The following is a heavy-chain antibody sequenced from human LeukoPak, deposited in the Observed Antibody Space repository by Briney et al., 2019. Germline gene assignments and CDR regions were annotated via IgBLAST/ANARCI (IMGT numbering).Heavy chain of an antibody. CDR2: INQDGSEK. CDR1: GLTFSNYW. V-gene: IGHV3-7*01. D-gene: IGHD7-27*01. J-gene: IGHJ4*02. CDR3: ARDYVWGSSESDY. Sequence: PGGSLRLSCVASGLTFSNYWMTWFRQTPGKGLEWVGYINQDGSEKYYLDSVSGRFTISRDNAKNSVYLQMNSRRVEDAAIYYCARDYVWGSSESDYWGQGTLVTVSS.